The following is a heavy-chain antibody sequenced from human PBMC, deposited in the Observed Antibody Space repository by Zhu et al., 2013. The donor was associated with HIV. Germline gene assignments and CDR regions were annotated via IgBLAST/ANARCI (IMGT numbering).Heavy chain of an antibody. J-gene: IGHJ6*02. D-gene: IGHD5-18*01. CDR2: ITPNGHGT. V-gene: IGHV1-2*02. Sequence: QVQLVQSGAEVKKPGASVKVSCKASGYSLSDYYMQWVRQAPGQGLEWMGWITPNGHGTNSAQKFQGRVTMTRDTSISTAYMELSSLTSDDTAVYYCARWGHLWLSDVWGQGTTVTVSS. CDR3: ARWGHLWLSDV. CDR1: GYSLSDYY.